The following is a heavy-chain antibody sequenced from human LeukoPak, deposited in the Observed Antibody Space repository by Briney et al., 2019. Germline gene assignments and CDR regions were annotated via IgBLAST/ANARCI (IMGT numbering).Heavy chain of an antibody. CDR1: GFIFSTYG. Sequence: GGSLRLSCAASGFIFSTYGMHWVRQAPGKGLEWVAFIQFDGSEEFYADSVKGRFTISRDNSKNTLYLQMNSLRAEDTSVYYCAEDQKLQPFHYWGQGTLVTVSS. CDR2: IQFDGSEE. V-gene: IGHV3-30*02. D-gene: IGHD2-15*01. J-gene: IGHJ4*02. CDR3: AEDQKLQPFHY.